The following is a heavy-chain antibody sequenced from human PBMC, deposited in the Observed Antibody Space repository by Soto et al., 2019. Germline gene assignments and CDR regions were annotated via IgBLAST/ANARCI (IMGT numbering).Heavy chain of an antibody. CDR3: ARDRPDTAMVTHYVDY. D-gene: IGHD5-18*01. V-gene: IGHV3-9*01. CDR2: ISWNSGSI. Sequence: GGSLRLSCAASGFTFDDYAMHWVRQAPGKGLEWVSGISWNSGSIGYADSVKGRFTISRDNAKNSLYLQMNSLRAEDRAVYYCARDRPDTAMVTHYVDYWGQGTLVTVSS. CDR1: GFTFDDYA. J-gene: IGHJ4*02.